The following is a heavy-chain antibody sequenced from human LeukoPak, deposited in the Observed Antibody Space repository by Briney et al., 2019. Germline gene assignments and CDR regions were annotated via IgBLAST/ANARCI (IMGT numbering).Heavy chain of an antibody. CDR3: ARDADSL. CDR1: GGPIRSAGYY. Sequence: SETLSLTCNVSGGPIRSAGYYWSWIRQSPGRGLEWIGYIYHSGTTFYSPSLKSRVTISVDTSKNQFSLKLSSVTAADTAVYYCARDADSLWGQGTLVTVSS. CDR2: IYHSGTT. V-gene: IGHV4-30-2*06. J-gene: IGHJ4*02.